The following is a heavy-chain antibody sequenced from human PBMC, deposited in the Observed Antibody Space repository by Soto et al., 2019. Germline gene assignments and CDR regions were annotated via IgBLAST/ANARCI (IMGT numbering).Heavy chain of an antibody. D-gene: IGHD3-9*01. V-gene: IGHV1-18*04. J-gene: IGHJ4*02. CDR2: ISPYTGKT. CDR1: GYSFTTYG. CDR3: ARDRYYDILTGPDY. Sequence: GASVKVSCKASGYSFTTYGIIWVRQAPGQGLEWMGWISPYTGKTNYAQKLQGRVTMTTDTSTSTAYMDLRSLRSDDTAVYYCARDRYYDILTGPDYWGQGTLVTVSS.